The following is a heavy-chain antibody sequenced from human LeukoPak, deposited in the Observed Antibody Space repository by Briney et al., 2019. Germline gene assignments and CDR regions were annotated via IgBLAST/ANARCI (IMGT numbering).Heavy chain of an antibody. V-gene: IGHV4-38-2*02. CDR3: ASMYYYDSSGGY. J-gene: IGHJ4*02. CDR2: IYHSGST. Sequence: SETLSLTCTVSGGSISSYYWGWIRQPPGKGLEWIGSIYHSGSTYYNPSLKSRVTISVDTSKNQFSLKLSSVTAADTGVYYCASMYYYDSSGGYWGQGTLVTVSS. CDR1: GGSISSYY. D-gene: IGHD3-22*01.